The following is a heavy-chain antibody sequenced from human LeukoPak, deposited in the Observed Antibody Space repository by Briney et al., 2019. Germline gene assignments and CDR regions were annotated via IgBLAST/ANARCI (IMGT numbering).Heavy chain of an antibody. CDR2: IYTSGRT. CDR3: ARQAVLRYFDWSDYMGAFDI. CDR1: GGSISSGSYY. J-gene: IGHJ3*02. D-gene: IGHD3-9*01. V-gene: IGHV4-61*02. Sequence: NASQTLSLTCTVSGGSISSGSYYWRWLRQPAGKGLEWIGSIYTSGRTNYNPSLTSQVTISVDTSKNQFSLKLSSVTAADTAVYYCARQAVLRYFDWSDYMGAFDIWGQGTMVTVSS.